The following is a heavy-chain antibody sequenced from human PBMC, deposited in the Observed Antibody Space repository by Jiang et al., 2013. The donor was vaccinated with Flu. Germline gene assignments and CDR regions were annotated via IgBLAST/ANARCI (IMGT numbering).Heavy chain of an antibody. Sequence: SGGGVVQPGRSLRLSCAASGFTFSSYGMHWVRQAPGKGLEWVAVIWYDGSNKYYADSMKGRFTISRDNSKNTLYLQMNSLRAEDAAVYYCARGYCSGGSCYEIDYWGQGTLVTVSS. CDR2: IWYDGSNK. V-gene: IGHV3-33*01. D-gene: IGHD2-15*01. J-gene: IGHJ4*02. CDR3: ARGYCSGGSCYEIDY. CDR1: GFTFSSYG.